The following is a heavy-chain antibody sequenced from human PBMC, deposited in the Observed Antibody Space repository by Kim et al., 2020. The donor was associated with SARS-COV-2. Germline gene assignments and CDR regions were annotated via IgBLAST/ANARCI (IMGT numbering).Heavy chain of an antibody. Sequence: GESLKISCNGSGYSFTSYWISWVRQMPGKGLEWMGRIDPSDSYTNYSPSFQGHVTISADKSISTAYLQWSSLKASDTAMYYCARKNSSSLRYYYGMDVWGQGTTVTVSS. V-gene: IGHV5-10-1*01. CDR2: IDPSDSYT. D-gene: IGHD6-13*01. CDR3: ARKNSSSLRYYYGMDV. CDR1: GYSFTSYW. J-gene: IGHJ6*02.